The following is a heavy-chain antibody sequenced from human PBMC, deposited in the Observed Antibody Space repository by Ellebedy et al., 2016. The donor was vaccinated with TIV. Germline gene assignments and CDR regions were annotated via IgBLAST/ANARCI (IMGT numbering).Heavy chain of an antibody. CDR2: ISGSVMGLYT. Sequence: GESLKISCAVAGFTFSNHWMSWVRQAPGKGLEWVSVISGSVMGLYTYYADFVKGRFTVSRDDSKNILYLQMNSLRDDDMAVYYCARDDGDSGGKLDYWGQGALVTVSS. J-gene: IGHJ4*02. CDR1: GFTFSNHW. V-gene: IGHV3-23*01. CDR3: ARDDGDSGGKLDY. D-gene: IGHD4-23*01.